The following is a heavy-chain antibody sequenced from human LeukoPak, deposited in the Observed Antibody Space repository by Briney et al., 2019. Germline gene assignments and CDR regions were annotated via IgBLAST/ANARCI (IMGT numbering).Heavy chain of an antibody. CDR3: ASLLFDY. J-gene: IGHJ4*02. Sequence: ETLSLTCAVYGGSFSGFYWSWIRHVPGKGLVWVSRINSDGSSTSYADSVKGRFTISRDNAKNTLYLQMNSLRAEDTAVYYCASLLFDYWGQGTLVTVSS. V-gene: IGHV3-74*01. CDR2: INSDGSST. CDR1: GGSFSGFY.